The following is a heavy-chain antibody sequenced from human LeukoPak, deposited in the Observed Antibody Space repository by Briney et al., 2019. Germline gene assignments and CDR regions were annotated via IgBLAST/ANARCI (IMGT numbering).Heavy chain of an antibody. CDR3: ARGFAPDY. CDR2: IKQDGSEE. V-gene: IGHV3-7*03. CDR1: GFTFSSYG. Sequence: PGGSLRLSCAASGFTFSSYGMHWVRQAPGKGLEWVANIKQDGSEEYYVDPVKGRFTISRDNAKNSLYLQMSSLRAEDTAVYYCARGFAPDYWGQGTLVTVSS. J-gene: IGHJ4*02.